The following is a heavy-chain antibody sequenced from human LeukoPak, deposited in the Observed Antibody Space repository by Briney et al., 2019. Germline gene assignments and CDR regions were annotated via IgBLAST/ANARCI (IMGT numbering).Heavy chain of an antibody. CDR3: AGGVFDSSSWPVVDY. Sequence: ASVKVSCKASGYTFTSYGISWVRQAPGQGREWMGWISAYNGNTNYAQKLQGRVTMTTDTSTSTAYMELRSLRSDDTAVYYCAGGVFDSSSWPVVDYWGQGTLVTVSS. V-gene: IGHV1-18*01. CDR1: GYTFTSYG. J-gene: IGHJ4*02. D-gene: IGHD6-13*01. CDR2: ISAYNGNT.